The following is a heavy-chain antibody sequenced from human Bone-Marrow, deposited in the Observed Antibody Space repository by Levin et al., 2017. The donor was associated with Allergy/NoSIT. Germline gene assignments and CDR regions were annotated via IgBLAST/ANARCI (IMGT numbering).Heavy chain of an antibody. CDR2: VNPSGGST. Sequence: ASVKVSCKASGYTFIKYYIHWMRQAPGQGLEWVGTVNPSGGSTDYAQKFQGRVTMTTDTSRTTAYLQLRGLRSEDTAVYFCAREDSFYDFWSGQMDVWGQGTMVIVSS. CDR3: AREDSFYDFWSGQMDV. V-gene: IGHV1-46*01. D-gene: IGHD3-3*01. CDR1: GYTFIKYY. J-gene: IGHJ3*01.